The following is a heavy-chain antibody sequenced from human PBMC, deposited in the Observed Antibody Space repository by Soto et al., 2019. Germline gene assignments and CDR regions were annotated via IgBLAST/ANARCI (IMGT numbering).Heavy chain of an antibody. Sequence: ASVKVSCKVSGYTLTELSMHWVRQAPGKGLEWMGGFDPEDGETIYAQKFQGRVTMTEDTSTDTAYMELSSLRSEDTAVYYCATSGVSVGAYYYPKYDQNDAFDIWGQGTMVTVSS. CDR1: GYTLTELS. D-gene: IGHD3-10*01. CDR2: FDPEDGET. J-gene: IGHJ3*02. CDR3: ATSGVSVGAYYYPKYDQNDAFDI. V-gene: IGHV1-24*01.